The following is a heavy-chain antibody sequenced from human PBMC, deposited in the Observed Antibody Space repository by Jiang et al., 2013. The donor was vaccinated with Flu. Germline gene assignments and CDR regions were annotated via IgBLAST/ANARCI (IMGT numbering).Heavy chain of an antibody. J-gene: IGHJ1*01. Sequence: EWLALIYWDDDKRYSPSLKSRLTITKDTSKNQVVLTMTNMDPVDTATYYCAHSAGYYDSSGYYESEYFQHWGQGTLVTVSS. CDR2: IYWDDDK. V-gene: IGHV2-5*02. CDR3: AHSAGYYDSSGYYESEYFQH. D-gene: IGHD3-22*01.